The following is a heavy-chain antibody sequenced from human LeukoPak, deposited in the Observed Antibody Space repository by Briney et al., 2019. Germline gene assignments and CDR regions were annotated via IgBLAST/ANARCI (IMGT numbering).Heavy chain of an antibody. D-gene: IGHD6-19*01. J-gene: IGHJ4*02. CDR3: AVGSGWYYSFDY. V-gene: IGHV3-23*01. CDR2: ISGSGGST. CDR1: GFTLSIFA. Sequence: PGGSLRLSCAASGFTLSIFAMSWVRQAPGKGLEWVSAISGSGGSTYYADSVKGRFTISRDNSKNTLYLQMNSLRAEDTAVYYCAVGSGWYYSFDYWGQGTLVTVSS.